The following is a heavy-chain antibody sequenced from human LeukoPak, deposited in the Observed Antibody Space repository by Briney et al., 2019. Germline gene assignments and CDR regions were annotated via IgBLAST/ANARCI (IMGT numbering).Heavy chain of an antibody. Sequence: GGSLRLSCAASGFTFSSYWMSWVRQAPGKGLEWVANIKQDGSEKYYVDSVKGRFTISRDNAKNSLYLQMNSLRAENTAVYYCARVGLLGAFDIWGQGTMVTVSS. V-gene: IGHV3-7*01. CDR2: IKQDGSEK. CDR3: ARVGLLGAFDI. D-gene: IGHD2-21*01. CDR1: GFTFSSYW. J-gene: IGHJ3*02.